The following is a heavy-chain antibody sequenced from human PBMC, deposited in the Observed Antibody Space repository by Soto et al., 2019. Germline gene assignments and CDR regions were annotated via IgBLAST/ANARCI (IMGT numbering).Heavy chain of an antibody. CDR1: GFTFSSYA. CDR3: ATDLAAVDY. Sequence: PGGSLRLSCAASGFTFSSYAMHWVRQAPGKGLEWVAVISYDGSNKYYADSVKGRFTISRDNSKNTLYLQMNSLRAEDTAVYYCATDLAAVDYWGQGTLVTVSS. V-gene: IGHV3-30-3*01. D-gene: IGHD6-13*01. CDR2: ISYDGSNK. J-gene: IGHJ4*02.